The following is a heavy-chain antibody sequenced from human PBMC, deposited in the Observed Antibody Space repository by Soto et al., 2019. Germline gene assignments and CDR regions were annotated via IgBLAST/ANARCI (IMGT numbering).Heavy chain of an antibody. D-gene: IGHD6-25*01. Sequence: SLTLSLTCPFTCVAISGHYWTWIRPSDGEGLEWIGRIYSSGSTNYNPSLKSRVTISLDTSMNYFSLRLSSVTAADTAVYYWARGQRVSDWFDPWGQGTLGNVAS. J-gene: IGHJ5*02. CDR3: ARGQRVSDWFDP. CDR2: IYSSGST. CDR1: CVAISGHY. V-gene: IGHV4-4*07.